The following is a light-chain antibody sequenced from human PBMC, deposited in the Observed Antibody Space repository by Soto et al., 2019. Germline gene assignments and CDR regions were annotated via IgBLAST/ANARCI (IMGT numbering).Light chain of an antibody. CDR3: SSYAGSNNFV. CDR1: SSDVGGYNY. V-gene: IGLV2-8*01. CDR2: EVS. J-gene: IGLJ1*01. Sequence: QSVLAQPPSASGSPGQSVTISCTGTSSDVGGYNYVSWYQQHPGKAPKLMIYEVSERPSGVPDRFSGSKSGNTAFLTVSGLQAEDEADYYCSSYAGSNNFVFGTGTRSPS.